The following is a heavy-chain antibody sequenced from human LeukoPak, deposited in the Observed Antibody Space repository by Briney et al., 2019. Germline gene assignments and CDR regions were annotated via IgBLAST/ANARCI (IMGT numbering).Heavy chain of an antibody. V-gene: IGHV3-21*01. CDR1: GFTFSSYS. CDR2: ISSSSSYI. Sequence: GGSLRLSCAASGFTFSSYSMNWVRQAPGKGLEWVSSISSSSSYIYYADSVKGRFTISRDNSKNTLYLQMNSLRAEDTAVYYCARDLYYYDSSGYPRGAFDIWGQGTMVTVSS. CDR3: ARDLYYYDSSGYPRGAFDI. J-gene: IGHJ3*02. D-gene: IGHD3-22*01.